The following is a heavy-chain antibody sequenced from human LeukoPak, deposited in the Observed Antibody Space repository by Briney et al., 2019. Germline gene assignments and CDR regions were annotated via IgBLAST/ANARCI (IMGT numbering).Heavy chain of an antibody. V-gene: IGHV6-1*01. Sequence: SQTLSLTCAISGDRVSSNSGSWSWIRQSPSRGPEWLGRIYYRSRWHYEYAVSVQNRISISPDTTKNQFSLQLNSMSPDDSAVYYCVSGGDWAFGWYFDVWGRGALVTVSS. CDR2: IYYRSRWHY. D-gene: IGHD6-25*01. CDR1: GDRVSSNSGS. CDR3: VSGGDWAFGWYFDV. J-gene: IGHJ2*01.